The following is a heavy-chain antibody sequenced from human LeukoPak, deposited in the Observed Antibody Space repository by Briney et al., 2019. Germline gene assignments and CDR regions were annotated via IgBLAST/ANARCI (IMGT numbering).Heavy chain of an antibody. CDR2: ISGKGDNT. CDR1: GFTFSNYA. D-gene: IGHD3-16*01. J-gene: IGHJ4*02. Sequence: GGSLRLSCAASGFTFSNYAMSWVRQAPGKGLEWVSGISGKGDNTFYADSVKGRFTISRDNSKNTLYLQMNSLRAEDTAIYYCAKDSVSRSYGSVDHWGQGTLVTVSS. CDR3: AKDSVSRSYGSVDH. V-gene: IGHV3-23*01.